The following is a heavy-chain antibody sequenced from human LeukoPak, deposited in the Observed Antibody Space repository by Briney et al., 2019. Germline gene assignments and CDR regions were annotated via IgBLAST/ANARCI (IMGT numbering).Heavy chain of an antibody. D-gene: IGHD3-3*01. V-gene: IGHV3-21*01. Sequence: GDSLRLSCAASGFTFTKYWMTWVRQAPGKGLEWVSSVSTGSNYIYYADSVKGRFTISRDNDKNSLYLQMNSLRVEDTAVYYCARVFRPSLTVFIIRGAFDIWGQGTMVTVSS. CDR2: VSTGSNYI. CDR3: ARVFRPSLTVFIIRGAFDI. CDR1: GFTFTKYW. J-gene: IGHJ3*02.